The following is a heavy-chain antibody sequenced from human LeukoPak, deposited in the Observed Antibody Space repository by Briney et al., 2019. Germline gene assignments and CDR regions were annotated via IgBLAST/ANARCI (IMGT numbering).Heavy chain of an antibody. D-gene: IGHD6-19*01. CDR3: ARAHRGAVAGQFDY. V-gene: IGHV4-59*01. CDR2: IYYSGST. Sequence: PSETLSLTCTVSGGSISSYYWSWIRQPPGKGLEWIGYIYYSGSTNYNPSLKSRVTISVDTSKNQFSLKLSSVTAADTAVYYCARAHRGAVAGQFDYWGQGTLVTVSS. J-gene: IGHJ4*02. CDR1: GGSISSYY.